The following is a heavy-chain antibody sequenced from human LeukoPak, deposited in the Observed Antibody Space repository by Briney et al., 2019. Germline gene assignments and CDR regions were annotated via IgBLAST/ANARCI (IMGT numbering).Heavy chain of an antibody. D-gene: IGHD3-10*01. V-gene: IGHV3-23*01. Sequence: GGSLRLSCAASGFTFRSYAMSSVRQAPGKGLERVLAISGSGGSTYYADSVKGRFTIYRDNSKNTLYLQMNSLRAEDTAVYYCAKLRRGYMVRGVIFDYWGQGTLVTVSS. CDR1: GFTFRSYA. J-gene: IGHJ4*02. CDR2: ISGSGGST. CDR3: AKLRRGYMVRGVIFDY.